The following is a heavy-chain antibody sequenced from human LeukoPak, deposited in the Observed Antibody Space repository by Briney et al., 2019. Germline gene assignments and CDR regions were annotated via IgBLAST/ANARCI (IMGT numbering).Heavy chain of an antibody. CDR2: ISYDGSNK. CDR1: GFTFSSYA. J-gene: IGHJ4*02. D-gene: IGHD1-26*01. CDR3: ARSGEEVGANGIDY. V-gene: IGHV3-30-3*01. Sequence: GGSLRLSCAASGFTFSSYAMHWVRQAPGKGLEWVAVISYDGSNKYYADSVKGRFTISRDNSKNTLYLQMNSLRAEDTAVYYCARSGEEVGANGIDYWGQGTLVTVSS.